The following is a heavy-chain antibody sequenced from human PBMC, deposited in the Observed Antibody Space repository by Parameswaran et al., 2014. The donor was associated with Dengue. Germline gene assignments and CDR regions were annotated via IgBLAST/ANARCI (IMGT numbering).Heavy chain of an antibody. D-gene: IGHD3-10*01. CDR2: ISAYNGNT. J-gene: IGHJ6*02. V-gene: IGHV1-18*01. Sequence: SWVRQAPGQGLEWMGWISAYNGNTNYAQKLQGRVTMTTDTSTSTAYMELRSLRSDDTAVYYCARDGWFGVYYYYGMDVWGQGTTVTVSS. CDR3: ARDGWFGVYYYYGMDV.